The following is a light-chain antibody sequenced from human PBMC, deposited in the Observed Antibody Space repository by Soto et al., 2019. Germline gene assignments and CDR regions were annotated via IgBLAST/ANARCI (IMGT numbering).Light chain of an antibody. V-gene: IGKV3D-15*01. J-gene: IGKJ1*01. CDR2: GAS. CDR1: QSVSSN. Sequence: EIVMTQSPATLSVSPGERATLSCRASQSVSSNLAWYQQKPGQAPRLLIYGASSRATGIPDRFSGSGSGTDFTLTISSLQPEDFATYYCQQSYSTPRTFGQGTKVDIK. CDR3: QQSYSTPRT.